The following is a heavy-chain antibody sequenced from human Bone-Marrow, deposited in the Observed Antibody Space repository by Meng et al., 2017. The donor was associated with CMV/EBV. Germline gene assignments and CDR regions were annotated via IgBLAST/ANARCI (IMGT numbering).Heavy chain of an antibody. CDR1: GFTFGSYE. J-gene: IGHJ4*02. D-gene: IGHD2-2*01. Sequence: SCVASGFTFGSYEMNWVRQAPGKGLEWVSYISSSGSTIYYADSVKGRFTISRDNAKNSLYLQMNSLRAEDTAVYYCASLYCSSTSCYPNYFDYWGQGTLVTVSS. CDR2: ISSSGSTI. V-gene: IGHV3-48*03. CDR3: ASLYCSSTSCYPNYFDY.